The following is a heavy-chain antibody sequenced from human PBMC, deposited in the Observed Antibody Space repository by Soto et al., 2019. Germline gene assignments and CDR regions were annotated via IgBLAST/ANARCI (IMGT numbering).Heavy chain of an antibody. J-gene: IGHJ6*02. CDR2: IYRDGNT. V-gene: IGHV3-53*01. D-gene: IGHD1-26*01. CDR3: ARLPPTRGLDV. Sequence: EVQLVESGGGLIQPGGSLRLSCAASGFTVSSNYMTWVRQAPGKGLEWVSVIYRDGNTYYADSVKGRFTISRDNSKNTLYLQMNRLRADDTAVYYCARLPPTRGLDVWGQGTTVTVSS. CDR1: GFTVSSNY.